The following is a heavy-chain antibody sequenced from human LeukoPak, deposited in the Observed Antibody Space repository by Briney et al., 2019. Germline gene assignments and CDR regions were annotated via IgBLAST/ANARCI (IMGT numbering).Heavy chain of an antibody. D-gene: IGHD6-6*01. V-gene: IGHV3-53*01. CDR1: GFTVSSNY. CDR2: IYSGGST. J-gene: IGHJ4*02. Sequence: GGSLRLSCAASGFTVSSNYMSWVRQAPGKGLEWVSVIYSGGSTYYADSVKGRFTISRDNSKNTLYLQMNSLRAEDTAVYYCAKDLVAVRHDYWGQGPLVTVSS. CDR3: AKDLVAVRHDY.